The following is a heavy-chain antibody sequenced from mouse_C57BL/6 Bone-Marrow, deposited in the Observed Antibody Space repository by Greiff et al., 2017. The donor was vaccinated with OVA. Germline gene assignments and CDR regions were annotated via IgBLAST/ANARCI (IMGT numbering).Heavy chain of an antibody. CDR3: ARPAYYSNYPDY. J-gene: IGHJ2*01. D-gene: IGHD2-5*01. Sequence: QVQLQQSGAELVRPGASVKLSCKASGYTFTDYYINWVKQRPGQGLEWIARIYPGSGNTYYNEKFKGKATLTAEKSSSTAYMQLSSLTSEDSAVYCCARPAYYSNYPDYWGQGTTLTVSS. CDR1: GYTFTDYY. CDR2: IYPGSGNT. V-gene: IGHV1-76*01.